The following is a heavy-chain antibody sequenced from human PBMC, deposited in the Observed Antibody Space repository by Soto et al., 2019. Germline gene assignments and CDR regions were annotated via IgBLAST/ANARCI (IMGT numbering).Heavy chain of an antibody. J-gene: IGHJ4*02. Sequence: ASVKVSCKASGYTFTGYYMHWVRQAPGQGLEWMGWINPNSGGTNYAQKFQGWVTMTRDTSISTAYMELSRLRSDDTAVYYCARSPSWGGPESGFYYFDYWGQGTLVTVSS. CDR3: ARSPSWGGPESGFYYFDY. V-gene: IGHV1-2*04. D-gene: IGHD1-26*01. CDR2: INPNSGGT. CDR1: GYTFTGYY.